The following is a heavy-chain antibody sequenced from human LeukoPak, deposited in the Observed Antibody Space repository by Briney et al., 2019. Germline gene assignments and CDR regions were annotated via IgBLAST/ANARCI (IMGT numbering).Heavy chain of an antibody. V-gene: IGHV1-69*13. Sequence: GASVKVSCKASGGTFSSYAISWVRQAPGQGLEWMGGIIPIFGTANYAQKFQGRVTITADESTSTAYMELSSLRSEDTAVYYCARQRDTAMSRYCTNGVCYENWFDPWGQGTLVTVSS. CDR1: GGTFSSYA. CDR3: ARQRDTAMSRYCTNGVCYENWFDP. J-gene: IGHJ5*02. CDR2: IIPIFGTA. D-gene: IGHD2-8*01.